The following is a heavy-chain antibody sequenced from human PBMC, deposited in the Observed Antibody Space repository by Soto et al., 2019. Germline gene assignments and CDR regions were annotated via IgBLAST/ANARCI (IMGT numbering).Heavy chain of an antibody. D-gene: IGHD3-10*01. CDR2: ISGSGVIT. CDR1: GFTFSGYD. V-gene: IGHV3-23*01. Sequence: GSLRLSWAASGFTFSGYDMTWVRQAPGQGLQYISGISGSGVITYYPDSMRGRFITSRDNSKNILYLQVNILRAEDTAVYYCARRGPYYFDFWGQGTLVTVSS. J-gene: IGHJ4*02. CDR3: ARRGPYYFDF.